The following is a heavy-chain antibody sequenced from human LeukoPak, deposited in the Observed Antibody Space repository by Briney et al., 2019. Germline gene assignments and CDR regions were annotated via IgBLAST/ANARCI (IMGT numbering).Heavy chain of an antibody. CDR2: ISYDGSNK. D-gene: IGHD2-2*01. CDR1: GFTFSSYG. Sequence: PGGSLRLSCAASGFTFSSYGMHWVRQAPGKGLEWVAVISYDGSNKYYADSVEGRFTISRDNSKNTLYLQMNSLRAEDTAVYYCAKDSLLGYCSSTSCYSGAFDIWGQGTMVTVSS. CDR3: AKDSLLGYCSSTSCYSGAFDI. J-gene: IGHJ3*02. V-gene: IGHV3-30*18.